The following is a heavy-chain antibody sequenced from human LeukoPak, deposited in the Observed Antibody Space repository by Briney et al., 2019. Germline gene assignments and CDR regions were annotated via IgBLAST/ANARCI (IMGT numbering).Heavy chain of an antibody. CDR2: INHSGST. CDR3: ARGLELRD. Sequence: PSETLSLTCAVYGGSFSGYYWSWIRQPPGKGLEWIGEINHSGSTNYNPSLKSRVTISVDTSKNQFSLKLSSVTAADTAVYYCARGLELRDWGQGTLVTVSS. J-gene: IGHJ4*02. V-gene: IGHV4-34*01. D-gene: IGHD1-7*01. CDR1: GGSFSGYY.